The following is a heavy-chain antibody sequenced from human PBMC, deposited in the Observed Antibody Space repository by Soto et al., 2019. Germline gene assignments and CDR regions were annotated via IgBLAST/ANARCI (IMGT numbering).Heavy chain of an antibody. CDR3: ARDPRHPDCGGDCSFRFDP. Sequence: GASVKVSCKASGGTFSSYAIIWVRQAPGQGLEWMGGIIPIFGTANYAQKFQGRVTITADESTSTAYMELSSLRSEDTAVYYCARDPRHPDCGGDCSFRFDPWGQGTLVTVSS. D-gene: IGHD2-21*02. CDR1: GGTFSSYA. CDR2: IIPIFGTA. J-gene: IGHJ5*02. V-gene: IGHV1-69*13.